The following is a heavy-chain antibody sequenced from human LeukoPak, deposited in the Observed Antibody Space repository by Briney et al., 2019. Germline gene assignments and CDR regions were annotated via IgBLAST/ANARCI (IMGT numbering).Heavy chain of an antibody. CDR2: IWFDGSNK. V-gene: IGHV3-33*08. CDR3: ARVVSYYGSAYRLLDL. Sequence: GGSLRLSCAASGFTFSSYEMNWVRQAPGKGLEWVALIWFDGSNKHYADSVKGQFTVSRDNSKNTMYLQMNSLRAEDTAVYCARVVSYYGSAYRLLDLWGRGTLVTVSS. CDR1: GFTFSSYE. J-gene: IGHJ2*01. D-gene: IGHD3-10*01.